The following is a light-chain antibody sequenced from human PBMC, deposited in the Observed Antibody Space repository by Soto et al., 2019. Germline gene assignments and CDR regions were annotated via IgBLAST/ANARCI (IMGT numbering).Light chain of an antibody. J-gene: IGKJ3*01. Sequence: DIQMTQSPTSLFASVGDTVTITCRASQTINSYLNWYQQKPGQAPKLLIYVASSLQNGVPSRFRGSGSGTDFTLSISSLEPEDFATYYCQQSYNIPLTFGPGTKLDFK. V-gene: IGKV1-39*01. CDR1: QTINSY. CDR3: QQSYNIPLT. CDR2: VAS.